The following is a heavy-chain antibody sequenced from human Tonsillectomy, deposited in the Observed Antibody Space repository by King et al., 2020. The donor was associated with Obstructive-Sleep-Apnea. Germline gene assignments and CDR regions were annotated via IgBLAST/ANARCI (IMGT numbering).Heavy chain of an antibody. CDR3: AGDVPYCGGDCYTADWFDP. D-gene: IGHD2-21*02. Sequence: RLQLQESGPGLVKPSETLALTFTFSCGSISSWNYYWGWIRQAPGKRLERMWSIAFSGGASYNPSLKRRVTFSVDTSKNQFSLKLSAVTAADTAVYYCAGDVPYCGGDCYTADWFDPWGQGTLVTVSS. CDR2: IAFSGGA. V-gene: IGHV4-39*06. J-gene: IGHJ5*02. CDR1: CGSISSWNYY.